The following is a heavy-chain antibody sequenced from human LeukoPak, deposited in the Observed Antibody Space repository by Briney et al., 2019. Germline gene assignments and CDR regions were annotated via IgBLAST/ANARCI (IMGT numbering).Heavy chain of an antibody. Sequence: GGSLRLSCAASGSTFSSYWMSWVRQAPGKGLEWVSYISSRGSTIYYADSVKGRFTIYRDNAKNSLYLQMNSLRAEDTAVYYCAELGITMIGGVWGKGTTVTISS. CDR1: GSTFSSYW. D-gene: IGHD3-10*02. CDR3: AELGITMIGGV. V-gene: IGHV3-48*04. J-gene: IGHJ6*04. CDR2: ISSRGSTI.